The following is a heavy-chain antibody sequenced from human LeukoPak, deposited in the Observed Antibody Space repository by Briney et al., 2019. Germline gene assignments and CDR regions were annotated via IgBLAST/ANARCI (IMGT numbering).Heavy chain of an antibody. Sequence: PGGSLRLSCGASGFTFRNFWMNWVRQAPGKGLEWISVIYIDGTTYYADSVKGRFTVSRDQANNTLYLQMNTLRDEDTAVYYCARGPRYSFYWGQGTLVSVSS. V-gene: IGHV3-53*01. J-gene: IGHJ4*02. CDR1: GFTFRNFW. CDR3: ARGPRYSFY. D-gene: IGHD6-13*01. CDR2: IYIDGTT.